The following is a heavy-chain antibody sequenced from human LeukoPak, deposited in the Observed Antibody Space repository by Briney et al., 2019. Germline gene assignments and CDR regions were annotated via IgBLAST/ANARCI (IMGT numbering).Heavy chain of an antibody. D-gene: IGHD1-26*01. J-gene: IGHJ4*02. Sequence: GGSLRLSCAASGFTFSSYAMSWVRQAPGKGLEWVSTISGSGGSIYYADSVKGRFTISRDNSKNTLYMQMNSLRAEDTAIYYCAKEVATTLPYYFDYWGQGTLVTVSS. CDR2: ISGSGGSI. V-gene: IGHV3-23*01. CDR1: GFTFSSYA. CDR3: AKEVATTLPYYFDY.